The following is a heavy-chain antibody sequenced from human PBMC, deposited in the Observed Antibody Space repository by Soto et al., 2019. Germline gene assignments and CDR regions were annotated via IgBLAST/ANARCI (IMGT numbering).Heavy chain of an antibody. CDR3: ARGHCSGGSCYPRLGMDV. J-gene: IGHJ6*02. CDR1: GGTFSSYA. V-gene: IGHV1-69*01. D-gene: IGHD2-15*01. Sequence: QVQLVQSGAEVKKPGSSVKVSCKASGGTFSSYAISWVRQAPGQGLEWMGGIIPIFGTANYAQKFQGRVTITAGESTSTAYMELRSLRSEDTAVYYCARGHCSGGSCYPRLGMDVWCQGTTVTVSS. CDR2: IIPIFGTA.